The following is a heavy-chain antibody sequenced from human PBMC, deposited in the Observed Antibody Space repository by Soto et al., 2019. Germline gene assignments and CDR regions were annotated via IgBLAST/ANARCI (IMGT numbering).Heavy chain of an antibody. Sequence: QITLKESGPTLVKPTQTLTLTCAFSGFSLNTKTVGVGWIRQPPGKALEWLALIYWDDDKGYSPSLKNRLTITKDTPKNQVVLTMTNMDPVDTATYYWALRRGITLVRGAVMRRDYFDYWGQGTLVTVSS. CDR2: IYWDDDK. J-gene: IGHJ4*02. V-gene: IGHV2-5*02. CDR3: ALRRGITLVRGAVMRRDYFDY. CDR1: GFSLNTKTVG. D-gene: IGHD3-10*01.